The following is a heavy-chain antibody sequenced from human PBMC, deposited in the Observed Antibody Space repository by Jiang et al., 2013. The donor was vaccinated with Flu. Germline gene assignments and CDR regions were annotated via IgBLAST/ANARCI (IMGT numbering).Heavy chain of an antibody. Sequence: TLTLTCTFSGFSLNSHGMNVGWIRQPPGKALEWLALISWVGDKRYSPSLESRLTITKDTSKDQVVVTLTNMDPVDTATYYCAHRLVRQYYDTSGYYFDYWGPGILVTVSS. J-gene: IGHJ4*02. D-gene: IGHD3-22*01. CDR3: AHRLVRQYYDTSGYYFDY. V-gene: IGHV2-5*02. CDR2: ISWVGDK. CDR1: GFSLNSHGMN.